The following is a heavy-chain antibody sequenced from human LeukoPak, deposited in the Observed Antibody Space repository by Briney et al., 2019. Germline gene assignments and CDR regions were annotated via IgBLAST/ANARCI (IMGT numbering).Heavy chain of an antibody. Sequence: PGGSLRLSCAASGFTFSTFAMIWVRQPPGKGLEWVSSIFPSGGEIHYADSVKGRFTISRDNSKNTLYLQMNSLRPEDTAIYYCAKLWNEVGATIYWGQGTLVTVSS. J-gene: IGHJ4*02. D-gene: IGHD1-26*01. CDR1: GFTFSTFA. V-gene: IGHV3-23*01. CDR3: AKLWNEVGATIY. CDR2: IFPSGGEI.